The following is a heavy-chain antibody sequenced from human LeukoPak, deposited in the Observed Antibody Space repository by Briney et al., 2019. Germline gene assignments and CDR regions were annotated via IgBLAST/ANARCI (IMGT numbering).Heavy chain of an antibody. Sequence: SGPALVKPTQTLTLTCTFYGFSLSTSGMCVSWIRQPPGKALEWLARIDWDDDKYYSTSLKTRLTISKDTSKNQVVLTMTNMDPVGTATYYCTRMPAAIGLAFDYWGQGTLVTVAS. CDR1: GFSLSTSGMC. D-gene: IGHD6-13*01. CDR3: TRMPAAIGLAFDY. CDR2: IDWDDDK. J-gene: IGHJ4*02. V-gene: IGHV2-70*11.